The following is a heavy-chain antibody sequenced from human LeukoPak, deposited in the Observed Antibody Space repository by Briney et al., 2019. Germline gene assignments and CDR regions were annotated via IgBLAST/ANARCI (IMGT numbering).Heavy chain of an antibody. Sequence: GASVKVSCKASGYTFTSYYMHWVRQAPGQGLEWMGIINPSGGSSSYAQKFQGRVTMTRDTSTSTVYMELSSLRSEDTAVYYCARDMAVGPFDYWGQGTLVTVSS. D-gene: IGHD6-19*01. V-gene: IGHV1-46*01. CDR3: ARDMAVGPFDY. CDR2: INPSGGSS. J-gene: IGHJ4*02. CDR1: GYTFTSYY.